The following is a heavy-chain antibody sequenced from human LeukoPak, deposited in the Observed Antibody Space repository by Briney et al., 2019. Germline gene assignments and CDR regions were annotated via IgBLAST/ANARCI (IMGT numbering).Heavy chain of an antibody. CDR3: ARIETSHYDFWSGSYY. D-gene: IGHD3-3*01. CDR1: GYTFTSYD. V-gene: IGHV1-8*01. Sequence: ASVKVSCKASGYTFTSYDINWVRQATGQGLEWMGWLNPNSGNTGYTQKFQGRVTMTRNTSISTAYMELSNLRSEDTAVYYCARIETSHYDFWSGSYYWGQGTLVTVSS. J-gene: IGHJ4*02. CDR2: LNPNSGNT.